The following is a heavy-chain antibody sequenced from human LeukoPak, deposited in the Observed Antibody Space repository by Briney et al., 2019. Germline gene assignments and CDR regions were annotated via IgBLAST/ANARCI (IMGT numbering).Heavy chain of an antibody. D-gene: IGHD1-26*01. J-gene: IGHJ4*02. CDR1: GGTFSSYA. CDR3: ARDDDPGYSGSNFDY. CDR2: ISAYNGNT. Sequence: GASVKVSCKASGGTFSSYAISWVRQAPGQGLEWMGWISAYNGNTNYAQKLQGRVTMTTDTSTSTAYMELRSLRSDDTAVYYCARDDDPGYSGSNFDYWGQGTLVTVSS. V-gene: IGHV1-18*01.